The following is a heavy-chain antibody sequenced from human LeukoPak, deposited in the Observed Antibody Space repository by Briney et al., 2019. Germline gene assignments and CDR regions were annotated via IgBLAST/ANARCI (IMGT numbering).Heavy chain of an antibody. CDR2: IYTSGST. CDR3: ARVAAADADYYYYYMDV. Sequence: TTSETLSLTCTVSGGSISSYYRSWIRQPAGKGLEWIGRIYTSGSTNYNPSLKSRVTMSVDTSKNQFSLKLSSVTAADTAVYYCARVAAADADYYYYYMDVWGKGTTVTVSS. J-gene: IGHJ6*03. CDR1: GGSISSYY. D-gene: IGHD6-13*01. V-gene: IGHV4-4*07.